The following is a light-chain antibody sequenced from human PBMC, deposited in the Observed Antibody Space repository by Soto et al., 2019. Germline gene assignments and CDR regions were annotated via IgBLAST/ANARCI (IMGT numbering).Light chain of an antibody. J-gene: IGKJ4*01. Sequence: EIVLTQSPATLSLSPGERATLSCRASQRVSSYLAWYQQNPGQAPRLLIYDASNRATGIPARFSGSGSGTDSTLTISSVDREDFAVYYCSLRSTGLVTFGGWTKVEIK. V-gene: IGKV3-11*01. CDR2: DAS. CDR1: QRVSSY. CDR3: SLRSTGLVT.